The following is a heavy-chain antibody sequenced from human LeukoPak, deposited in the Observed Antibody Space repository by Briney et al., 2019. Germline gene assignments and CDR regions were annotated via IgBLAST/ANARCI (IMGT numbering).Heavy chain of an antibody. D-gene: IGHD6-13*01. CDR1: GFTFSSYS. V-gene: IGHV3-21*01. J-gene: IGHJ5*02. CDR2: ISISSSYI. CDR3: AREPARGIAAAGDNWFDP. Sequence: GGSLRLSCAASGFTFSSYSMNWVRQAPGKGLEWVSSISISSSYIYYADSVKGRFTISRDNAKNSLYLQMNSLRAEDTAVYYCAREPARGIAAAGDNWFDPWGQGTLVTVSS.